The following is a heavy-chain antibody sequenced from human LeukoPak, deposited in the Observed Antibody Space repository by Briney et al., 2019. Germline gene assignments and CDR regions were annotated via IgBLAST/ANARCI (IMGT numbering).Heavy chain of an antibody. D-gene: IGHD3-9*01. CDR2: ISSSSSYI. CDR3: GREMPDTISSGREDY. Sequence: GGSLRLSCAASGFTFSSYSMNWVSQAPGKGLEWVSSISSSSSYIYYADSVKGRFTISRDNAKNSLYLQMNSLRAEDTAVYYCGREMPDTISSGREDYWGQGTLVTVSS. CDR1: GFTFSSYS. V-gene: IGHV3-21*01. J-gene: IGHJ4*02.